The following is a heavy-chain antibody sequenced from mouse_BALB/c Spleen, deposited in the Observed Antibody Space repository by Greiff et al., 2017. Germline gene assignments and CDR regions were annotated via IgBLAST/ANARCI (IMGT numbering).Heavy chain of an antibody. Sequence: QVQLQQSGAELVKPGASVKLSCKASGYTFTSYYMYWVKQRPGQGLEWIGEINPSNGGTNFNEKFKSKATLTVDNSSSTAYMELRSLTSEDSAVYYCARCGYDDAMDYWGQGTSVTVSS. D-gene: IGHD2-2*01. CDR1: GYTFTSYY. V-gene: IGHV1-53*01. CDR2: INPSNGGT. J-gene: IGHJ4*01. CDR3: ARCGYDDAMDY.